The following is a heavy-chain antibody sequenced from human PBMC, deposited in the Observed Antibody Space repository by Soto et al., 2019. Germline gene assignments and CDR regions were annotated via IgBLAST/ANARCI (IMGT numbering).Heavy chain of an antibody. V-gene: IGHV3-23*01. D-gene: IGHD5-12*01. CDR3: AKDLGYSGYDSRIYGMDV. J-gene: IGHJ6*02. CDR1: GFTFSSYA. CDR2: ISGSGGST. Sequence: GGSLRLSCAASGFTFSSYAMSWVRQAPGKGLEWVSAISGSGGSTYYADSVKGRFTISRDNSKNTLYLQMNSLRAEDTAVYYCAKDLGYSGYDSRIYGMDVWGQGTTVTVYS.